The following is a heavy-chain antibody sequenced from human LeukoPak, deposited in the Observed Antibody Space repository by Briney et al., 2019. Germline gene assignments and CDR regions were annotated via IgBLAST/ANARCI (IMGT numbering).Heavy chain of an antibody. CDR1: GFTFSIYD. CDR3: ARSSRELGGYAPWELMPPFDY. CDR2: IGTAGDT. Sequence: GGSLRLSCVASGFTFSIYDMHWVRQAAGKGLEWVSGIGTAGDTYYPGSVKGRFTISRDNAKNSLYLQMNSLRAEDTAVYYCARSSRELGGYAPWELMPPFDYWGQGTLVTVSS. V-gene: IGHV3-13*01. D-gene: IGHD1-7*01. J-gene: IGHJ4*02.